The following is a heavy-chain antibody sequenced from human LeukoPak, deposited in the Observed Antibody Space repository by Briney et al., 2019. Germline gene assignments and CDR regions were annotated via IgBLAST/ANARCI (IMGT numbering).Heavy chain of an antibody. CDR1: GGRFSSYS. CDR3: ARAPDTIFGVAHYYYYGMDV. D-gene: IGHD3-3*01. J-gene: IGHJ6*02. Sequence: ASVKVSCKTSGGRFSSYSISWVRQAPGQGLEWMGRIIPILGIANYAQKFQGRVTITADKSTSTAYMELSSLRSEDTAVYYCARAPDTIFGVAHYYYYGMDVWGQGTTVTVSS. V-gene: IGHV1-69*04. CDR2: IIPILGIA.